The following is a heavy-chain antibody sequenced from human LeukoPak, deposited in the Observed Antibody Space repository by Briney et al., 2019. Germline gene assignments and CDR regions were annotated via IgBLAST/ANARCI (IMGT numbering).Heavy chain of an antibody. J-gene: IGHJ4*02. D-gene: IGHD5-18*01. CDR1: GFTFSSYA. V-gene: IGHV3-23*01. Sequence: GGSLRLSCAASGFTFSSYAMSWVRQAPGKGLEWVTAISGSGGSTYYADSVKGRFTISRDNSKNTLYLQMNSLRAEDTAVYYCAKGFTPTWIQLWCPFDYWGQGTLVTVSS. CDR3: AKGFTPTWIQLWCPFDY. CDR2: ISGSGGST.